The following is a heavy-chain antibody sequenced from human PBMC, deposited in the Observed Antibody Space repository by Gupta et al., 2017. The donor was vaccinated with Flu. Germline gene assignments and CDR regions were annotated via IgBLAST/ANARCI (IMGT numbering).Heavy chain of an antibody. CDR3: ARDHNGQLVRGNWFDP. Sequence: QVQLVQSGAEVKKPGSSVKVSCKASGGTFSSYAISWVRQAPGQGLEGMGGIIPIFGTANYAQKFQGRVTITADESTSTAYMELSSLRSEDTAVYYCARDHNGQLVRGNWFDPWGQGTLVTVSS. D-gene: IGHD6-6*01. V-gene: IGHV1-69*01. CDR2: IIPIFGTA. CDR1: GGTFSSYA. J-gene: IGHJ5*02.